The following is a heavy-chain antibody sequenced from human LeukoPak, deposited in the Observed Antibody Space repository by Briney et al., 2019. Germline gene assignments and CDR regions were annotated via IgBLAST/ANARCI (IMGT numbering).Heavy chain of an antibody. CDR3: ARDRDCSGRSCYPLDY. CDR2: INPNSGGT. V-gene: IGHV1-2*02. D-gene: IGHD2-15*01. Sequence: ASVKVSCKASGYTFTDYYMHWVRQAPGQGLEWMGWINPNSGGTNYAQKFQGRVTMTRDTSITTAYMELSRLRSDDTAVYYCARDRDCSGRSCYPLDYWGQGTLVTVSS. J-gene: IGHJ4*02. CDR1: GYTFTDYY.